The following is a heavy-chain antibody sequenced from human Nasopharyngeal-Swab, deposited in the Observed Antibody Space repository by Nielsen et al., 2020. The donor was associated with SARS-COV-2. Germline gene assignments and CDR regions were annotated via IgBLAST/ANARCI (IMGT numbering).Heavy chain of an antibody. CDR2: IKQDGSEK. CDR1: GFTFSSYW. V-gene: IGHV3-7*01. D-gene: IGHD4-17*01. Sequence: GESLKISCAASGFTFSSYWMSWVRQAPGKGLEWVANIKQDGSEKYYVDSVKGRFTISRDNAKNSLYLQMNSLRAEDTAVYYCASSVSGDGGAFDYWGQGTLVTVSS. J-gene: IGHJ4*02. CDR3: ASSVSGDGGAFDY.